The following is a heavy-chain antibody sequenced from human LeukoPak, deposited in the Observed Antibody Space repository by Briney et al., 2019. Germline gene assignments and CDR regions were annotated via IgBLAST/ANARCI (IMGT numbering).Heavy chain of an antibody. CDR1: GFTLRNYW. J-gene: IGHJ4*01. CDR3: ARYSSSSGGAAYYLDY. D-gene: IGHD6-6*01. Sequence: GGSLRLSCTASGFTLRNYWMHWVRQVPGKRPVWVSRISGDGSVTNYADSVQGRFTISRDNAKNILYLQINSLRSEDTAVYYCARYSSSSGGAAYYLDYWGHGTLVTVSS. V-gene: IGHV3-74*01. CDR2: ISGDGSVT.